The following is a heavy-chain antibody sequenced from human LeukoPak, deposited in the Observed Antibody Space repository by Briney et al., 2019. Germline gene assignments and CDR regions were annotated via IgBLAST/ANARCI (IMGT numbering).Heavy chain of an antibody. CDR3: ARAPLRGYRNDAFDI. J-gene: IGHJ3*02. D-gene: IGHD5-18*01. CDR2: FDPEDGET. Sequence: ASVKVSCKVSGYTLTELSMHWVRQAPGKGLEWMGGFDPEDGETIYAQKFQGRVTITADESTSTAYMELSSLRSEDTAVYYCARAPLRGYRNDAFDIWGQGTMVTVSS. CDR1: GYTLTELS. V-gene: IGHV1-24*01.